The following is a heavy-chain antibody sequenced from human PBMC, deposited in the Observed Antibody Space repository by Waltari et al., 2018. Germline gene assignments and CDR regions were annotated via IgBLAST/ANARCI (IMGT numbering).Heavy chain of an antibody. Sequence: QVQLVQSGADVKEPGSSVKVSCKTSGGPLSSFGFSWGRQAPGQGLEWMGRIILSLGTTKSAQSFQGRVTITADKSTSTGYMELRSLKFEDTAVYYCARDRGVAAAASYYFDSWGQGTLVTVSS. J-gene: IGHJ4*02. D-gene: IGHD6-13*01. CDR2: IILSLGTT. CDR3: ARDRGVAAAASYYFDS. CDR1: GGPLSSFG. V-gene: IGHV1-69*04.